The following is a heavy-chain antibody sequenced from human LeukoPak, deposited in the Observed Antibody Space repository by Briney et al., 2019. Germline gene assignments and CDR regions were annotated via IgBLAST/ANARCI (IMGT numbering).Heavy chain of an antibody. D-gene: IGHD2-15*01. CDR1: GFTFSSYA. CDR2: ISGSGANA. V-gene: IGHV3-23*01. J-gene: IGHJ4*02. Sequence: GGSLRLSCAASGFTFSSYAMTWVRQAPGKGLEWVPAISGSGANAHYADSVKGRFTISRDNSKNTLYLQMNSLRAEDTAIYYCAKGSRPYCSGGSCYPSVCWGQGTLVTVSS. CDR3: AKGSRPYCSGGSCYPSVC.